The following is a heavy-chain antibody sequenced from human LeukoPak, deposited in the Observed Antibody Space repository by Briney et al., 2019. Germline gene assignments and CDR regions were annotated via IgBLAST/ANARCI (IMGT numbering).Heavy chain of an antibody. J-gene: IGHJ4*02. D-gene: IGHD7-27*01. Sequence: PSETLSLTCAVYGGSFSNYYWTWIRLTPGGGLECIGYIYTSVSANYNPSLKSRVTISVDSSKNQFSLTLSSVTAADTAVYYCARHSWGLYSYFDYWGEGTLVTVSS. CDR2: IYTSVSA. V-gene: IGHV4-4*09. CDR3: ARHSWGLYSYFDY. CDR1: GGSFSNYY.